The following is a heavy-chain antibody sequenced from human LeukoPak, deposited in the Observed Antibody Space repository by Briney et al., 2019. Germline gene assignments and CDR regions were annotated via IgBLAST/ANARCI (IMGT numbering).Heavy chain of an antibody. J-gene: IGHJ4*02. V-gene: IGHV4-59*01. CDR3: ARDLRTSGDY. Sequence: SETLSLTCTVSGGSISSYYWSWIRQPPGKGLEWIGYIYYSGSTNYNPSLKSRVTISVDTSKNQFSLKLSSVTAADTAVYYCARDLRTSGDYWGQGTLVTVSS. CDR1: GGSISSYY. CDR2: IYYSGST.